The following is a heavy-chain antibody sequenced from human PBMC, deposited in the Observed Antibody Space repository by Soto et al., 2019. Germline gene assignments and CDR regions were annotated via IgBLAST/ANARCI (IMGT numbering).Heavy chain of an antibody. CDR1: GFTVSPYG. Sequence: QVQLVESGGGVVQPGRSLRLSCAASGFTVSPYGMHWVRQAPGKGLEWVAVIWYDGSKKYYADSVKGRFTISRDNSKNTLYLQMNSLRAEDTAVYYCARDARGVMMAAAGGYYDMDVWGQGTTVTVSS. D-gene: IGHD6-13*01. V-gene: IGHV3-33*01. CDR2: IWYDGSKK. CDR3: ARDARGVMMAAAGGYYDMDV. J-gene: IGHJ6*02.